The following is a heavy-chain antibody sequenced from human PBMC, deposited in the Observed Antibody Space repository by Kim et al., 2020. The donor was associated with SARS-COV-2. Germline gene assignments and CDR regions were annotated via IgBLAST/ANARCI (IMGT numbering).Heavy chain of an antibody. CDR3: ATDRDYYGSGSQLKFDY. Sequence: ASVKVSCKVSGYTLTELSMHWVRQAPGKGLEWMGGFDPEDGETIYAQKFQGRVTMTEDTSTDTAYMELSSLRSEDTAVYYCATDRDYYGSGSQLKFDYWGQGTLVTVSS. D-gene: IGHD3-10*01. J-gene: IGHJ4*02. CDR1: GYTLTELS. V-gene: IGHV1-24*01. CDR2: FDPEDGET.